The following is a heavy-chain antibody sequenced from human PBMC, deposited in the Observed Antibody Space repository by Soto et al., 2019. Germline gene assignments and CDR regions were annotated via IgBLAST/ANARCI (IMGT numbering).Heavy chain of an antibody. Sequence: ASVKVSCKASGYTFTSYYMHWVRQAPGQGLEWMGIINPSGGSTSYAQKFQGRVTMTRDTSTRTVYMELSSLRSEDTAVYYCAGDPGRITIFGVVISHFDYWGQGTMVTVYS. CDR1: GYTFTSYY. D-gene: IGHD3-3*01. CDR2: INPSGGST. CDR3: AGDPGRITIFGVVISHFDY. V-gene: IGHV1-46*01. J-gene: IGHJ4*02.